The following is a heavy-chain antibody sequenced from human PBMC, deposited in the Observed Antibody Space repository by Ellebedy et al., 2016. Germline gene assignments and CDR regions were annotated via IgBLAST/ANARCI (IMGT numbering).Heavy chain of an antibody. D-gene: IGHD3-3*01. Sequence: SETLSLTCTVSGGSISSSSYYWSWIRQSPGKGLEWIGYIDNIGSTNYNPSLKSRVTISVDTSQNHFSLKLSSVGAADTAVYYWARGPYVSPFYDFWSNYYFDYWGQGTLVTVSS. V-gene: IGHV4-61*03. CDR3: ARGPYVSPFYDFWSNYYFDY. J-gene: IGHJ4*02. CDR1: GGSISSSSYY. CDR2: IDNIGST.